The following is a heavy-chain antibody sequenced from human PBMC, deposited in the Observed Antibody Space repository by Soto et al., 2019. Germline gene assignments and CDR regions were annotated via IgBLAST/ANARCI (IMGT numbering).Heavy chain of an antibody. Sequence: ASVKVSCKTSGYTFSNYGITRVRQAPGQPLEWLGWISLYSDGTNYAQKFQGRVSMTTDTSTTTAYMELRSLRSDDTAVYYCARVVPGAEAWFGPWGQGTLVTVSS. D-gene: IGHD2-2*01. J-gene: IGHJ5*02. CDR1: GYTFSNYG. CDR3: ARVVPGAEAWFGP. CDR2: ISLYSDGT. V-gene: IGHV1-18*01.